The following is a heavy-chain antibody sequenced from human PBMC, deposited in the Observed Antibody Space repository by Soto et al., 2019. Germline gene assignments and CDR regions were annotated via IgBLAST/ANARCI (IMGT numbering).Heavy chain of an antibody. CDR2: ISARSSTT. CDR3: AKVFYDSGTTFFGVDV. J-gene: IGHJ6*02. CDR1: GFSFDNFA. V-gene: IGHV3-23*01. Sequence: PVGSLGLSCLGSGFSFDNFAMRWVRQAPGKWLEWVSSISARSSTTYYAGSVKGRFTISRDNSKNTLYLQMNSLTAEDTAVYYCAKVFYDSGTTFFGVDVWGQGTTVTVSS. D-gene: IGHD3-10*01.